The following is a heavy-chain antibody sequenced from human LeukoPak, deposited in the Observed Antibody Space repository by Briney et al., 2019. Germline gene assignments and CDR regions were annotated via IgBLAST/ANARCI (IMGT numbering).Heavy chain of an antibody. CDR3: AGDESASYYYDTSDDQH. CDR1: RYTFTGYY. D-gene: IGHD3-22*01. V-gene: IGHV1-2*02. J-gene: IGHJ1*01. CDR2: INPNSGGT. Sequence: GASVKVSCKASRYTFTGYYMHWVRQAPGQGLEWMGWINPNSGGTNYAQNFQGRVTMTRDTSISTAYMELSRLRSDDTAVYYCAGDESASYYYDTSDDQHWGQGTLVTVSS.